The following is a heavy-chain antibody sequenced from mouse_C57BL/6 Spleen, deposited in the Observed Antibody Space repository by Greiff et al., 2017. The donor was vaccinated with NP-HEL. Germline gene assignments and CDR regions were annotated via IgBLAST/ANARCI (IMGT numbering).Heavy chain of an antibody. CDR2: ISYSGST. CDR3: ARYYYGSSYGGYFDV. V-gene: IGHV3-8*01. Sequence: DVKLQESGPGLAKPSQTLSLTCSVTGYSITSDYWNWIRKFPGNKLEYMGYISYSGSTYYNPSLKSRISITRDTSKNQYYLQLNSVTTEDTATYYCARYYYGSSYGGYFDVWGTGTTVTVSS. J-gene: IGHJ1*03. CDR1: GYSITSDY. D-gene: IGHD1-1*01.